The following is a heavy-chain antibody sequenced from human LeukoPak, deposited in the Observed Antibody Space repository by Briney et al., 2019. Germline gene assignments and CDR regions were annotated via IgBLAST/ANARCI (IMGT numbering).Heavy chain of an antibody. J-gene: IGHJ4*02. Sequence: SVKVSCKASGGTFSSYAISWVRQAPGQGREWMGGIIPIFGTANYAQKFQGSVTITADKSTSTAYMELSSLRSEDTAVYYCARHLSSGLLFDYWGQGTLVTVSS. V-gene: IGHV1-69*06. CDR2: IIPIFGTA. D-gene: IGHD6-19*01. CDR3: ARHLSSGLLFDY. CDR1: GGTFSSYA.